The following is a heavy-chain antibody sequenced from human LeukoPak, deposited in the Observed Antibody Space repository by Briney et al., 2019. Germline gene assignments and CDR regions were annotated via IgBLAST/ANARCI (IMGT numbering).Heavy chain of an antibody. CDR1: GYSISSAYY. J-gene: IGHJ6*03. CDR2: IFYNGNT. V-gene: IGHV4-61*01. CDR3: ARGGYYYMDV. Sequence: SETLSLTCTVSGYSISSAYYWGWVRQPPGKGLEWIAYIFYNGNTNYNPSLKSRVTISLDTSKKQVSLKVSSVTAADTAVYYCARGGYYYMDVWGKGTTVTVSS.